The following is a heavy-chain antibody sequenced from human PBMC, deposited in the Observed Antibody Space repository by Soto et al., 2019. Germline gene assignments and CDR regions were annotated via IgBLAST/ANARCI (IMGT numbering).Heavy chain of an antibody. D-gene: IGHD2-15*01. V-gene: IGHV4-4*07. Sequence: HVQLQGSGPGQVKPSETLSLTYTVSGDSISDYFYWSWIRQPTWKALDWIGRIYTDWTTKYNPSLQSRVTLSLDNSKNQFSLRLSSVTAADTAVYYFAREVRGGFTGIFDQWGRGSRVTVSS. CDR2: IYTDWTT. J-gene: IGHJ4*02. CDR1: GDSISDYFY. CDR3: AREVRGGFTGIFDQ.